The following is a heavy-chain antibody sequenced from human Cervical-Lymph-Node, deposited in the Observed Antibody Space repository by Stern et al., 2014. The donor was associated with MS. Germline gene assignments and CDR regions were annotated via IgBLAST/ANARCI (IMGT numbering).Heavy chain of an antibody. CDR2: IIPIFDSP. D-gene: IGHD3-22*01. CDR3: ARTYYFDDSGYYYPHYYYGLDV. Sequence: QVQLVQSGAEVKKPGSSVKVSCKAPGGTFNNYAFSWVRQAPGQGLEWLGGIIPIFDSPNYAQNFRGRVTITADKSTSTAYMELSSLRSEDTAVYYCARTYYFDDSGYYYPHYYYGLDVWGQGTTVTVSS. CDR1: GGTFNNYA. J-gene: IGHJ6*02. V-gene: IGHV1-69*06.